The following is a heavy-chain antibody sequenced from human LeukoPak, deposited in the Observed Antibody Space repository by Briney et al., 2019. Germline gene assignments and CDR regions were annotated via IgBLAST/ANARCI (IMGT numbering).Heavy chain of an antibody. CDR1: GGSISSGSYY. D-gene: IGHD5-18*01. Sequence: SETLSLTCTASGGSISSGSYYWSWIRQPAGKGLEWIGRIYTSGSTNYNPSLKSRVTISVDTSKDQFSLKLSSVTAADTAVYYCAGGYSYGSTYYYMDVWGKGTTVTISS. V-gene: IGHV4-61*02. CDR2: IYTSGST. J-gene: IGHJ6*03. CDR3: AGGYSYGSTYYYMDV.